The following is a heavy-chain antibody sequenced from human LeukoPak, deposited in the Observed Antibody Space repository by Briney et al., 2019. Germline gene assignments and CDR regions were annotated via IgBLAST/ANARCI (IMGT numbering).Heavy chain of an antibody. J-gene: IGHJ3*02. V-gene: IGHV1-2*02. Sequence: ASVKVSCKASGYTFTGYYIHWVRQAPGQGLEWMGWINPNSGGTNYAQKFQGRVTMTRDTSISTAYMELSRLRSDDTAVYYCAAPTRLSHDAFDIWGQGTMVTVSS. CDR1: GYTFTGYY. CDR3: AAPTRLSHDAFDI. CDR2: INPNSGGT.